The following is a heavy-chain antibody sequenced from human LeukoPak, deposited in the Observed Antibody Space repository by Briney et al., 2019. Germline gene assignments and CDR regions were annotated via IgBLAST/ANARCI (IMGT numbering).Heavy chain of an antibody. J-gene: IGHJ4*02. CDR2: INHSGST. Sequence: SETLSLTCAAYGGSFSGYYWSWIRQPPGKGLEWIGEINHSGSTNYNPSLKSRVTISVDTSKNQFSLKLSSVTAADTAVYYCARHRNDGSGSYYFDYWGQGTLVTVSS. V-gene: IGHV4-34*01. CDR1: GGSFSGYY. D-gene: IGHD3-10*01. CDR3: ARHRNDGSGSYYFDY.